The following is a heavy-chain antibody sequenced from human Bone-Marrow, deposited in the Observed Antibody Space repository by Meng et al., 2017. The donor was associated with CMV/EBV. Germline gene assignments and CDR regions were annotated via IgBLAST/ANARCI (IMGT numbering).Heavy chain of an antibody. CDR2: ISSSSSTI. D-gene: IGHD3-22*01. Sequence: GESLKISCAASGFTFSSYSMNWVRQAPGKGLEWVSYISSSSSTIYYADSVKGRFTISRDNAKNSLNLQMNSLRAEDTAVYYCARIGSLYDSSGHWFGYWGQGTPVTVSS. CDR1: GFTFSSYS. J-gene: IGHJ4*02. CDR3: ARIGSLYDSSGHWFGY. V-gene: IGHV3-48*04.